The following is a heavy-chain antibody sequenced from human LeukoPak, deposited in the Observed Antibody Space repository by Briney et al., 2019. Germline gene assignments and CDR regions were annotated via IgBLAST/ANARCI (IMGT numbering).Heavy chain of an antibody. Sequence: GASVKVSCKASGYTFTSYGISWVRQAPGQGLEWMGWISAYNGNTNYAQKLQGRVTMTTDTSTSTAYMGLRSLRSDDTAVYYCARVHTYYYGSGSYLSDYWGQGTLVTVSS. CDR1: GYTFTSYG. CDR3: ARVHTYYYGSGSYLSDY. CDR2: ISAYNGNT. V-gene: IGHV1-18*01. J-gene: IGHJ4*02. D-gene: IGHD3-10*01.